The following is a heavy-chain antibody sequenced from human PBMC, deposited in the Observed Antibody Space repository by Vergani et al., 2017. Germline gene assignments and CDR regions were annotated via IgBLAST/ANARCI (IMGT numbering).Heavy chain of an antibody. J-gene: IGHJ4*02. CDR2: IYYSGST. V-gene: IGHV4-31*03. D-gene: IGHD1-26*01. CDR3: ARGSFREYYFDY. CDR1: GGSISSGGYY. Sequence: QVQLQESGPGLVKPSQTLSLTCIVSGGSISSGGYYWSWIRQHPGKGLEWIGYIYYSGSTYYNPSLKSRVTISVDTSKNQFSLKLSSVTAADTAVYYCARGSFREYYFDYWGQGTLVTVSS.